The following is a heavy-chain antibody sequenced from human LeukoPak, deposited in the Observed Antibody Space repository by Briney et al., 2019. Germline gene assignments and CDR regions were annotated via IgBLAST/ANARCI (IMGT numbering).Heavy chain of an antibody. J-gene: IGHJ4*02. D-gene: IGHD2-21*01. CDR3: AKEDWDSTFDY. V-gene: IGHV3-30-3*02. CDR2: ISYDGSDK. CDR1: GFTFSSYA. Sequence: GGSLRLSCAASGFTFSSYAMPWVRQAPGKGLEWVAVISYDGSDKYYADSVKGRFTISRDNSKNTLFLQMNSLRVEDTAVYYCAKEDWDSTFDYWGQGTLVTVSS.